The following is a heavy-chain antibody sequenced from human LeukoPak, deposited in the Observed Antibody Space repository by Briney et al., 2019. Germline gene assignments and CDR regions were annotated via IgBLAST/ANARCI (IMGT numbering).Heavy chain of an antibody. D-gene: IGHD2-21*01. CDR1: GFTFRNYW. Sequence: GGSLRLSCAASGFTFRNYWMSWVRQAPGKGLEWVADIKQDGSGKYYVDSVKGRFTISRDNAKTSLYLQMDSLRAEDTAVYFCARDRDGGYSWAYWGQGALVTVSS. CDR3: ARDRDGGYSWAY. CDR2: IKQDGSGK. J-gene: IGHJ4*02. V-gene: IGHV3-7*01.